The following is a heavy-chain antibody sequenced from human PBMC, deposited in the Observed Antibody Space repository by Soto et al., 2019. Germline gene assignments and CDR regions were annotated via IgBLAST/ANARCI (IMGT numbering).Heavy chain of an antibody. V-gene: IGHV4-39*01. CDR2: IYYSGST. D-gene: IGHD3-3*01. Sequence: SETLSLTCTVSGGSISSSSYYWGWIRQPPGKGLEWIGSIYYSGSTYYNPSLKSRVTISVDTSKNQFSLKLSSVTAADTAVYYCARHTGFGRVTIFGVLFDYWGQGTLVTVSS. CDR1: GGSISSSSYY. CDR3: ARHTGFGRVTIFGVLFDY. J-gene: IGHJ4*02.